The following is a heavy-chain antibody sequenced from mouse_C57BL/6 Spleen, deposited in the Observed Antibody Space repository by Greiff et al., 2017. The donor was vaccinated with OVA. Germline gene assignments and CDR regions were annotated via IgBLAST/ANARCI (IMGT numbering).Heavy chain of an antibody. V-gene: IGHV1-64*01. Sequence: QVQLKQPGAELVKPGASVKLSCKASGYTFTSYWMHWVKQRPGQGLEWIGMIHPNSGSTNYNEKFKSKATLTVDKSSSTAYMQLSSLTSEDSAVYYCARIPNYYGSSYDYFDYWGQGTTLTVSS. J-gene: IGHJ2*01. CDR2: IHPNSGST. D-gene: IGHD1-1*01. CDR1: GYTFTSYW. CDR3: ARIPNYYGSSYDYFDY.